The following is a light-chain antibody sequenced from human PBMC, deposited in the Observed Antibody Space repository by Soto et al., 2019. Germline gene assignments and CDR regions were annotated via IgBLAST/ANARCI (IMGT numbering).Light chain of an antibody. CDR1: SGSIASTY. J-gene: IGLJ2*01. V-gene: IGLV6-57*04. CDR3: QSYDRNSVV. CDR2: EDN. Sequence: NFMLTQPHSVSESPGKTVTISCTRSSGSIASTYVQWYQQRPGSAPTTVIYEDNQRPSGVPDRFSGSIDSSSKSASLTISGLKTEDEADYSCQSYDRNSVVFGGGTKLTVL.